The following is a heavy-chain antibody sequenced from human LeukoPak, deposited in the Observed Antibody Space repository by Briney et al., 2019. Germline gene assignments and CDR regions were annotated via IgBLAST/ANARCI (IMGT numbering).Heavy chain of an antibody. CDR1: GYPISSGYY. CDR2: IYHSPST. J-gene: IGHJ4*02. D-gene: IGHD7-27*01. V-gene: IGHV4-38-2*02. Sequence: SETLSLTCSVSGYPISSGYYWVWIRQPPGKGLEWIATIYHSPSTYYNPSLKSRVTISVDPSQNRFSLTVNSVTAADTAVYYCARVSASWGFEYWGQGALVTVSS. CDR3: ARVSASWGFEY.